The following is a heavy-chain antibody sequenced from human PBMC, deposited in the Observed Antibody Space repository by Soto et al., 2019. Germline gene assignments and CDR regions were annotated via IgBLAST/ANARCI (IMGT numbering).Heavy chain of an antibody. CDR1: GYTFTSYD. Sequence: GASVKVSCKASGYTFTSYDINWVRQATGQGLEWMGWMNPNSGNTGYAQKFQGRVTMTRNTSISTAYMELSSLRSEDTAVYYCARGLLAAAGIDYWGQGTLVTVSS. CDR2: MNPNSGNT. CDR3: ARGLLAAAGIDY. D-gene: IGHD6-13*01. V-gene: IGHV1-8*01. J-gene: IGHJ4*02.